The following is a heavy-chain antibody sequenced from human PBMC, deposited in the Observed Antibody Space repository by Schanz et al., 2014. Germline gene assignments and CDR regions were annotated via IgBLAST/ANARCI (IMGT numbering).Heavy chain of an antibody. CDR3: ARGPSTGAFDI. J-gene: IGHJ3*02. Sequence: QVQLVQSGAEVKKPGASVRVSCKASGYSFTTYDVNWVRQATGQGLEWMGWMNPTTGNRGYAQNFQGRVTMTRDTSTSTVYMELSSLRSEDTAVYFCARGPSTGAFDIWGQGTMVTVSS. CDR2: MNPTTGNR. CDR1: GYSFTTYD. V-gene: IGHV1-8*01.